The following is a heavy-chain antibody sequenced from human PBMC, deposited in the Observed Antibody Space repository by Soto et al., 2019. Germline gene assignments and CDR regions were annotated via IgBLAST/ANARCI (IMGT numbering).Heavy chain of an antibody. V-gene: IGHV3-48*01. Sequence: PGGSLRLSCAASGFTFSSYSMNWVRQAPGKGLEWVSYISSSSSTIYYADSVKGRFTISRDNAKNSLYLQMNSLRAEDTAVYYCARNSKNYDFWSGYSMDVWGKGTTVTVPS. CDR1: GFTFSSYS. CDR3: ARNSKNYDFWSGYSMDV. D-gene: IGHD3-3*01. CDR2: ISSSSSTI. J-gene: IGHJ6*03.